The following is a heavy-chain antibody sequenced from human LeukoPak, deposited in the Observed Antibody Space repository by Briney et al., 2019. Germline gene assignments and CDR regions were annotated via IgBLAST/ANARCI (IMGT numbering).Heavy chain of an antibody. Sequence: PGGSLRLSCAASGFTFDDYAMHWVRQAPGKGLEWVSGISWNSATMDYGDSVKGRFSISRDNARNILYLQMNSLRGEDTALYYRAKDIFSPDLAHSYGYDWGQGTLVTVSS. CDR2: ISWNSATM. V-gene: IGHV3-9*01. CDR3: AKDIFSPDLAHSYGYD. CDR1: GFTFDDYA. J-gene: IGHJ4*02. D-gene: IGHD5-18*01.